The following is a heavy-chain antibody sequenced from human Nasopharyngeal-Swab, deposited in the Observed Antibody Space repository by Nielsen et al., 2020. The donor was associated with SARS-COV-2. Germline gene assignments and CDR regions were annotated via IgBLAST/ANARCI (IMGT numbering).Heavy chain of an antibody. V-gene: IGHV1-18*04. D-gene: IGHD2-2*01. CDR3: ARGRYCTSVNCYAKINDY. CDR2: ISPYNGNT. J-gene: IGHJ4*02. Sequence: ASVKVSCKASGYTFASYGINWVRQAPGQGLEWMGWISPYNGNTNYAERFQGRVTMTTDTSTNTAYMELRSLRSAHTAVYYCARGRYCTSVNCYAKINDYWGQGTPVTVSS. CDR1: GYTFASYG.